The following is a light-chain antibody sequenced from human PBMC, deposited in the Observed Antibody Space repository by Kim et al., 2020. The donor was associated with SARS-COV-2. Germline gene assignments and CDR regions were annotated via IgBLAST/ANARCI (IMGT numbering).Light chain of an antibody. Sequence: VALGQTVRITCQGDSLRSYDASWYQQKPGQAPVLVIYGKNNRPSGIPDRFSGSSSGNTASLTITGAQAEDEADYYCNSRDSSGTVVFGGGTQLTVL. V-gene: IGLV3-19*01. CDR3: NSRDSSGTVV. CDR1: SLRSYD. J-gene: IGLJ2*01. CDR2: GKN.